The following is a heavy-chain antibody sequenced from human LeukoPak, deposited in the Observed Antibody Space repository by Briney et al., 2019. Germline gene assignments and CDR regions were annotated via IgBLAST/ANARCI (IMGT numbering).Heavy chain of an antibody. CDR3: ARPLSVGVKSYGY. CDR1: GFTFRNYD. J-gene: IGHJ4*02. V-gene: IGHV3-33*01. Sequence: GRSLRLSCAASGFTFRNYDMHWVRQAPGKGLEWAAVIWFDGSNKYYADSVKGRFTISRDNSKNTLYLQMNGLRAEDTAVYYCARPLSVGVKSYGYWGQGTLVTVSS. CDR2: IWFDGSNK. D-gene: IGHD4-23*01.